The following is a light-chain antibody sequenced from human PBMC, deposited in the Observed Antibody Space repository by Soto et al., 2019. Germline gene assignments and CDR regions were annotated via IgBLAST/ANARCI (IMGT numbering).Light chain of an antibody. J-gene: IGLJ2*01. V-gene: IGLV2-14*01. CDR2: EVS. Sequence: QSALTQPASVPGSPRQSVTISCTGTSSDVGTYNFVSWYQQHPGKVPKLMIYEVSERPSGVSHRFSGSKSGNTASLTISGLQAEDEADYYCSSYTSTKVLFGGGTKLTVL. CDR1: SSDVGTYNF. CDR3: SSYTSTKVL.